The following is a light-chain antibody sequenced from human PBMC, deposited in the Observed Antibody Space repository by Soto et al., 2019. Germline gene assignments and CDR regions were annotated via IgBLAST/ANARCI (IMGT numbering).Light chain of an antibody. Sequence: IVLTQSPGTLSISPGERATLSCRASRNIRSDYLAWYQQKPGQAPRLLIYGASSRAAGIADRFSGSGSGTDFTLTIGSLEPEDVAVYYCQQYGTSPPYSFGPGTKLEIK. CDR3: QQYGTSPPYS. CDR1: RNIRSDY. CDR2: GAS. J-gene: IGKJ2*03. V-gene: IGKV3-20*01.